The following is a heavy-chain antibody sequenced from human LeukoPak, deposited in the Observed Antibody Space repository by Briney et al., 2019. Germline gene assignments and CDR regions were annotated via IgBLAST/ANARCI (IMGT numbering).Heavy chain of an antibody. Sequence: GGSPRLSCAASGFTFSSYSMNWVRQAPGKGLDWVSHISSSGSTIYYADSVKGRFTISRDNAKNSLYLQMNSLRVEDTAVYYCTRTLLYCSGGSCYPTRFDYWGQGILVTVSS. D-gene: IGHD2-15*01. V-gene: IGHV3-48*01. CDR3: TRTLLYCSGGSCYPTRFDY. CDR2: ISSSGSTI. CDR1: GFTFSSYS. J-gene: IGHJ4*02.